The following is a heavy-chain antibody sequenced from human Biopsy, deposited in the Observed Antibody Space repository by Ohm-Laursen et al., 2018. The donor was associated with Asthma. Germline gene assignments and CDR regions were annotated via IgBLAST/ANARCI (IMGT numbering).Heavy chain of an antibody. CDR3: VSPPGY. Sequence: TLSLTWAVSGGSISSGDYSWSWIRQPPGKGLEWIGFISPSGNTYYSPSLKSRVTLSVDASKNQFSLKLTSVTAADTAVYYCVSPPGYWGQGTRVTVSS. J-gene: IGHJ4*02. CDR1: GGSISSGDYS. V-gene: IGHV4-30-2*03. CDR2: ISPSGNT.